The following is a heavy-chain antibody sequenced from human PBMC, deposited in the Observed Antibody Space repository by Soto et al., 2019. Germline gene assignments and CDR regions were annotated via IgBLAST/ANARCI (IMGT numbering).Heavy chain of an antibody. J-gene: IGHJ4*02. CDR2: ISVYNGDR. CDR1: GYIFKNYG. Sequence: QVQLVQSGAEVKEPGASVKVSCKASGYIFKNYGISWVRQAPGQGLEWMGFISVYNGDRDYAQNLQGRVTMTTDRSTSTAYMELRSMRSDDTGVYYCVRRNDYGDYWGQGTLVTVSS. CDR3: VRRNDYGDY. V-gene: IGHV1-18*01.